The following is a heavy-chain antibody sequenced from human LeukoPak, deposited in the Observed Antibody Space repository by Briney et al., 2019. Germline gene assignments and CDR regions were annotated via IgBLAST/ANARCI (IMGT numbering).Heavy chain of an antibody. V-gene: IGHV4-30-4*08. D-gene: IGHD2-2*01. CDR3: ARDCSSTSCYAPLGY. CDR2: IYYSGST. Sequence: SETLSLTCTVSGVSISSGGYYWSWIRQHPGKGLEWIGYIYYSGSTYYNPSLKSRVTISVDTSKNQFSLKLSSVTAADTAVYYCARDCSSTSCYAPLGYWGQGTLVTVSS. CDR1: GVSISSGGYY. J-gene: IGHJ4*02.